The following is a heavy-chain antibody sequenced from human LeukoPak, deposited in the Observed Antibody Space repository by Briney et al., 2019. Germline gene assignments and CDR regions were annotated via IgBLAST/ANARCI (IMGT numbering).Heavy chain of an antibody. Sequence: GGSLRLSCAASGFAFSNYWMNWVRQAPGKGLEWVAIIRQDGGEKLYVDSVKGRFTISRDNAKNSLYLQMNSLRAEDTAVYYCARGSSPKSYFDYWGQGTLVTVSS. CDR3: ARGSSPKSYFDY. D-gene: IGHD6-19*01. V-gene: IGHV3-7*01. CDR1: GFAFSNYW. CDR2: IRQDGGEK. J-gene: IGHJ4*02.